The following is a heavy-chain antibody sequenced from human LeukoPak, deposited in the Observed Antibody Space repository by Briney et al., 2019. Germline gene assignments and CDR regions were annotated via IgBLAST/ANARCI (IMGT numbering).Heavy chain of an antibody. CDR2: ISSSSIYI. Sequence: PGGSLRLSCAASGFTFSSYSMNWVRQAPGKGLEWVSSISSSSIYIYYADSVKGRFTISRDNAKNSLYLQMNSLRAEDTAVYYCVRDRYCSRTSCYYLDYWGQGTLVTVSS. J-gene: IGHJ4*02. V-gene: IGHV3-21*01. CDR3: VRDRYCSRTSCYYLDY. D-gene: IGHD2-2*01. CDR1: GFTFSSYS.